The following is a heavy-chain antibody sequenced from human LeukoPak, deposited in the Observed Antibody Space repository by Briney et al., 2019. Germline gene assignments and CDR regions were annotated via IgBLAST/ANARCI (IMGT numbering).Heavy chain of an antibody. CDR1: GYILTELS. Sequence: ASVKVSCKVSGYILTELSMHWVRQAPGKGLEWMGGFDPEDGETIYAQKFQGRVTMTEDTSTDTAYMELSSLRSEDTAVYYCATAGATLLSDWFDPWAREPWSPSPQ. V-gene: IGHV1-24*01. CDR3: ATAGATLLSDWFDP. J-gene: IGHJ5*02. D-gene: IGHD5-12*01. CDR2: FDPEDGET.